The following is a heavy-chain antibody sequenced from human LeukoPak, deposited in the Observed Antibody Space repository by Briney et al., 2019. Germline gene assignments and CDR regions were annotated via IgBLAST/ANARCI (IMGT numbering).Heavy chain of an antibody. Sequence: SETLSLTCTVSGGSISSSSYYWGWIRQPPGKGLEWIGSIYYSGSTYYNPPLKSRVTISVDTSKNQFSLKLSSVTAADTAVYYCASPWIVEGNFDLWGRGTLVTVSS. CDR3: ASPWIVEGNFDL. J-gene: IGHJ2*01. D-gene: IGHD5-24*01. CDR1: GGSISSSSYY. CDR2: IYYSGST. V-gene: IGHV4-39*01.